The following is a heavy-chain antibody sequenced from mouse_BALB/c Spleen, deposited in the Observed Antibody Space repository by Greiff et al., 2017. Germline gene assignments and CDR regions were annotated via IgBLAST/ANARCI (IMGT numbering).Heavy chain of an antibody. J-gene: IGHJ3*01. D-gene: IGHD2-1*01. CDR3: ARGDYYGNYAAWFAY. V-gene: IGHV5-9-3*01. CDR1: GFTFSSYA. CDR2: ISSGGSYT. Sequence: EVKLVESGGGLVKPGGSLKLSCAASGFTFSSYAMSWVRQTPEKRLEWVATISSGGSYTYYPDSVKGRFTISRDNAKNTLYLQMSSLRSEDTAMYYCARGDYYGNYAAWFAYWGQGTLVTVSA.